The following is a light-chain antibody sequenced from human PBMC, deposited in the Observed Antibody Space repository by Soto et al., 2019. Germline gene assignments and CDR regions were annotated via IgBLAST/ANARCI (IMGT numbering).Light chain of an antibody. CDR3: QQRGSWPWT. J-gene: IGKJ1*01. V-gene: IGKV3-11*01. CDR1: QSVSSS. CDR2: DAS. Sequence: VLLTQSTATLSFSPGERATLSCRASQSVSSSLAWYQQKPGQAPRLLIYDASNRATGIPARFSGSGSGTDFTLTISSLEPEDFAIYYCQQRGSWPWTFGQGTKVDIK.